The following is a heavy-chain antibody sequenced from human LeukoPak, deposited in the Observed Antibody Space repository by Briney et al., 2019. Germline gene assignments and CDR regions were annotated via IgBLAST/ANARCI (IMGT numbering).Heavy chain of an antibody. D-gene: IGHD6-19*01. CDR3: ARDAQWLATYYFDY. V-gene: IGHV3-30-3*01. J-gene: IGHJ4*02. CDR2: ISYDGSNK. CDR1: GFTFSSYA. Sequence: PGRSLRLSCAASGFTFSSYAMHWVRQAPGKGLEWVAVISYDGSNKYYADSVKGRFTISRDNSKNTLYLQMNSLRAEDTAVYYCARDAQWLATYYFDYWGQGTLVTVSS.